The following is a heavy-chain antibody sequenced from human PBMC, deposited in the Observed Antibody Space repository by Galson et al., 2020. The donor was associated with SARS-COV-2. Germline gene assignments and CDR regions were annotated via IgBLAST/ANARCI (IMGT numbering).Heavy chain of an antibody. J-gene: IGHJ5*02. Sequence: ASVKVSCKASGSTFTDYYFHWVRQAPGQGLEWIGRINPNSGGTKYAQNFKGRVTMTRDTSISTAYMELSRLRSDDSAVYYCATSNPGYIEWFDPWGQGTLVTVSS. CDR1: GSTFTDYY. V-gene: IGHV1-2*06. CDR2: INPNSGGT. D-gene: IGHD4-4*01. CDR3: ATSNPGYIEWFDP.